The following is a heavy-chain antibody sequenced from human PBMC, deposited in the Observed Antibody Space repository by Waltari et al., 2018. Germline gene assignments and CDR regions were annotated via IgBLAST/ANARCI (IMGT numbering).Heavy chain of an antibody. CDR1: GGSISSYY. J-gene: IGHJ4*02. CDR3: ARAGLVPNSHFDY. D-gene: IGHD7-27*01. V-gene: IGHV4-59*01. Sequence: QVQLQESGPGLVKPSETLSLTCTVSGGSISSYYWSWIRQPPGKGLEWIGYIYYSGSTNYNPSLKSRVTISVDTSKNQFSLKLSSVTAADTAVYYCARAGLVPNSHFDYWGQGTLVTVSS. CDR2: IYYSGST.